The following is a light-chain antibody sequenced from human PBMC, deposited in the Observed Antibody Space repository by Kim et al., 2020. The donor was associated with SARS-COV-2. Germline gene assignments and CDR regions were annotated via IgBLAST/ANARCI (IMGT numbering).Light chain of an antibody. J-gene: IGKJ3*01. CDR3: QQYDDLPFT. Sequence: DIQLTQSPSSLSASVGDRASITCQASHDISNYLNWYQHKPEKAPKLLISGASNLEAGVPSRFGGSGSGRDFTFTISSLQPDDIATYYCQQYDDLPFTFGPGTKVDIK. V-gene: IGKV1-33*01. CDR2: GAS. CDR1: HDISNY.